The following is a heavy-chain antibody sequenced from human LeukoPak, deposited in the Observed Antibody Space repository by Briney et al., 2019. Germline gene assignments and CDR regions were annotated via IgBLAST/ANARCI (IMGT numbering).Heavy chain of an antibody. CDR1: GGSISSGSYY. D-gene: IGHD3-10*01. J-gene: IGHJ3*02. CDR3: ARGDERSCAFDI. Sequence: SQTLSLTCTVSGGSISSGSYYWSWIRQPAGKGLEWIGRIYTSGSTNYNPSLKSRVTISVDTSKNQFSLKLSSVTAADTAVYYCARGDERSCAFDIWGQGTMVTVSS. CDR2: IYTSGST. V-gene: IGHV4-61*02.